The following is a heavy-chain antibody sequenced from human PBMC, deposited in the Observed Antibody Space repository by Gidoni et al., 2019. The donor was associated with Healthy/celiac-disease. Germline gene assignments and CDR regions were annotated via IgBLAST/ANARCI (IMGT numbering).Heavy chain of an antibody. CDR3: AKDGDYYDSSGYFDY. D-gene: IGHD3-22*01. CDR1: GFTFSSYA. J-gene: IGHJ4*02. V-gene: IGHV3-23*01. CDR2: ISGSGGST. Sequence: EVQLLESGGGWVQPGGSLRLSCAASGFTFSSYAMSWVRQAPGKGLEWVSAISGSGGSTYYADSVKGRFTISRDNSKNTLYLQMNSLRAEDTAVYYCAKDGDYYDSSGYFDYWGQGTLVTVSS.